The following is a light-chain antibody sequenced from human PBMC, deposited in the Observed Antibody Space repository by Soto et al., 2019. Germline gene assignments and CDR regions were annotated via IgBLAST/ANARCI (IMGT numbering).Light chain of an antibody. CDR2: EVT. CDR3: SSYAGSINLRV. V-gene: IGLV2-8*01. J-gene: IGLJ1*01. Sequence: QSALTQPPSASGSPGQSVTISCTGTSSDVGGYNYVSWYQQHPGKAPKLMIYEVTKRPSGVPDRFSGSKSGNTASLTVSGLQAEDEADYYCSSYAGSINLRVFGPGTKVTV. CDR1: SSDVGGYNY.